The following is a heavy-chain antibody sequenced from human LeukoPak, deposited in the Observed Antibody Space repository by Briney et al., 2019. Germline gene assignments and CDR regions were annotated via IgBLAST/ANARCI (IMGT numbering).Heavy chain of an antibody. CDR1: GFTFSSYS. CDR2: ISSSNNEI. CDR3: AREEDYYYDSSGYLDY. Sequence: GGSLRLSCAASGFTFSSYSMNWVRQAPGKGLEWVSSISSSNNEIYNVNSVKGRFTISRDNAKNSLYLQLNSLRDEDTAVYYCAREEDYYYDSSGYLDYWGQGTLVTVSS. V-gene: IGHV3-21*01. D-gene: IGHD3-22*01. J-gene: IGHJ4*02.